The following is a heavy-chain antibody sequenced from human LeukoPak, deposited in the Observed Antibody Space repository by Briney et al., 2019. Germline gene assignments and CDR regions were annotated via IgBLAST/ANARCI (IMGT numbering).Heavy chain of an antibody. CDR1: GYTFTGYY. V-gene: IGHV1-2*02. J-gene: IGHJ4*02. Sequence: GPSVNLSCKASGYTFTGYYMHWVRQAPGQGLEEMRCINPNSGGTNYAQKFQGRVTMTRDTSISTAYMELSRLRSDDTAVYYCARGGVLWFGELSVFDYWGQGTLVTVSS. D-gene: IGHD3-10*01. CDR3: ARGGVLWFGELSVFDY. CDR2: INPNSGGT.